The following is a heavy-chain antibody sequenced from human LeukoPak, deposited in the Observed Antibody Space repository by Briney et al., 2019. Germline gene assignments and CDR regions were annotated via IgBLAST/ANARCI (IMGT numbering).Heavy chain of an antibody. Sequence: QPGGSLRLSCAAPGFTVSSNYMSWVRQAPGKGLEWVSVIYSGGSTYYADSVKGRFTISRDNSKNTLYLQMNSLRAEDTAVYYCARDRYSGSPFDYWGQGTLVTVSS. CDR1: GFTVSSNY. CDR3: ARDRYSGSPFDY. V-gene: IGHV3-53*01. CDR2: IYSGGST. D-gene: IGHD1-26*01. J-gene: IGHJ4*02.